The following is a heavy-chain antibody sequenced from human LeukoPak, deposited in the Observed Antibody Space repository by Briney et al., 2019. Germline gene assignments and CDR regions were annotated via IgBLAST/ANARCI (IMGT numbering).Heavy chain of an antibody. CDR1: GYTFSNYG. J-gene: IGHJ5*02. CDR3: ARATTPHIAVAGSQTYNWFDP. CDR2: ISAYNGNT. D-gene: IGHD6-19*01. Sequence: ASVKVSCKASGYTFSNYGISWVRQAPGQGLEWMGWISAYNGNTNYAQKLQGRVTMTTDTSTSTAYMELRSLRSDDTAVYYCARATTPHIAVAGSQTYNWFDPWGQGTLVTVSS. V-gene: IGHV1-18*01.